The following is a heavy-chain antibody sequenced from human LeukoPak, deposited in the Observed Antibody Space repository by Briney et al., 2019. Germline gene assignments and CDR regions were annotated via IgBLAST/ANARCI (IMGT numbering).Heavy chain of an antibody. J-gene: IGHJ3*02. V-gene: IGHV3-9*01. CDR2: ISWNSGSI. CDR1: GFTFDDYA. Sequence: QAGGSLRLSCAASGFTFDDYAMHWVRQAPGKGLEWVSGISWNSGSIGYADSVKGRFTISRDNAKNSLYLQMNSLRAEDTALCYCAKSFARDSSGYYSQTDAFDIWGQGTMVTVSS. D-gene: IGHD3-22*01. CDR3: AKSFARDSSGYYSQTDAFDI.